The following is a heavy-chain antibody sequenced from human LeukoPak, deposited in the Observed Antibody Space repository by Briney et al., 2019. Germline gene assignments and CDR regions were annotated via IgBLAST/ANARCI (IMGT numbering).Heavy chain of an antibody. CDR3: AREKYNWNDDLNYFDY. V-gene: IGHV3-7*01. J-gene: IGHJ4*02. Sequence: PGGSLRLSCAASGFTFSSYWMSWVRQAPGKGLEWVANIKQDGSEKYYVDSVKGRFTISRDNAKNSLYLQMNSLRAEDTAVYYCAREKYNWNDDLNYFDYRGQGTLVTVSS. CDR1: GFTFSSYW. CDR2: IKQDGSEK. D-gene: IGHD1-1*01.